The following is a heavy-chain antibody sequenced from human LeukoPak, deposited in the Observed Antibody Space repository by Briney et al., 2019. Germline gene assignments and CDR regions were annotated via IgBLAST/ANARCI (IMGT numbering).Heavy chain of an antibody. D-gene: IGHD1-26*01. CDR3: AREPYSGNYGNEYYYSMDV. J-gene: IGHJ6*03. CDR1: GFTFSNYN. V-gene: IGHV3-21*01. CDR2: ISSSGTYI. Sequence: GGSLRISCAASGFTFSNYNMNLVRQAPRKAMDWVSSISSSGTYIFYADSVKGRFTISRDNSQNSLYLQIDNLGPEDEALYYCAREPYSGNYGNEYYYSMDVWGKGATVTISS.